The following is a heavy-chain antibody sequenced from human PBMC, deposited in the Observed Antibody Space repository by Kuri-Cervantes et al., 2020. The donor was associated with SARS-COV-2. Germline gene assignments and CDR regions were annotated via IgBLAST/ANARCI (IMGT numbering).Heavy chain of an antibody. V-gene: IGHV4-39*07. CDR1: GGSISSSSYY. J-gene: IGHJ4*02. CDR3: ARDSVVGSGWFFDY. D-gene: IGHD6-19*01. CDR2: IYYSGST. Sequence: GSLRLSCTVSGGSISSSSYYWGWIRQPPGKGLEWIGSIYYSGSTYYNPSLKSRVTISVDTSKNQFSLKLSSVTAVDTAVYYCARDSVVGSGWFFDYWGQGTLVTVSS.